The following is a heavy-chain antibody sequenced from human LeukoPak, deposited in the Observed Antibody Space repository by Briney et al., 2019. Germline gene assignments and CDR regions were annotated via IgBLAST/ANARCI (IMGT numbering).Heavy chain of an antibody. Sequence: ASVKLSCKVSGYTLTELSIHWVRQAPGKGLEWMGGIDPDDGETIYSPKFQGRVTMIEDTSTDTAHLVLSGLRSEDTAVYFCAAVSGSYTLLDCWGQGTPVTVSS. CDR1: GYTLTELS. CDR3: AAVSGSYTLLDC. V-gene: IGHV1-24*01. CDR2: IDPDDGET. D-gene: IGHD1-26*01. J-gene: IGHJ4*02.